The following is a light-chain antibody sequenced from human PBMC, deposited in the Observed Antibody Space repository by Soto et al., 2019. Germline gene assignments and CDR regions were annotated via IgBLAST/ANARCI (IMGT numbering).Light chain of an antibody. CDR1: SSDVGGYDY. CDR3: SAYTTSNTLI. CDR2: EVN. J-gene: IGLJ1*01. V-gene: IGLV2-14*01. Sequence: QSVLTQPASVSGSPGQSVTISCTGTSSDVGGYDYVSWYQQHPGTAPKLILYEVNNRPSGVSNRFSGSKSGNTASLIIYGLQTEDEANYYCSAYTTSNTLIFGTGTKVTVL.